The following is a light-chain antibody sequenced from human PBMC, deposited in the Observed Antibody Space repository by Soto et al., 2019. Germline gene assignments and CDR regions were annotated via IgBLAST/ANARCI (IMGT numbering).Light chain of an antibody. V-gene: IGLV2-14*01. CDR2: EVI. CDR1: SSDVGAYSY. Sequence: QSVLTQHASVSGSPGQSITISCTGASSDVGAYSYVSWYQQQPGKAPKLMIYEVINRPSGVSNRFSGSKSGNTASLTISGLRVEDEAYYYCSSFTSSNTGVFGTGTKVTVL. CDR3: SSFTSSNTGV. J-gene: IGLJ1*01.